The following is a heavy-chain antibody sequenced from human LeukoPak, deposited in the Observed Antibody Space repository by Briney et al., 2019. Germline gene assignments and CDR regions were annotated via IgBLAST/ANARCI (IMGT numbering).Heavy chain of an antibody. CDR3: ARAQPPSPNWGLIKWLAHSGWYFDL. Sequence: GGSLRLSCAASGFTVSSNYMSWVRQAPGKGLEWVSGIYSGGSTYYADSVKGRFTISRDTSQNTPYLQMNSLRAEDTAVYYCARAQPPSPNWGLIKWLAHSGWYFDLWGRGTLVTVSS. CDR2: IYSGGST. J-gene: IGHJ2*01. CDR1: GFTVSSNY. D-gene: IGHD7-27*01. V-gene: IGHV3-66*01.